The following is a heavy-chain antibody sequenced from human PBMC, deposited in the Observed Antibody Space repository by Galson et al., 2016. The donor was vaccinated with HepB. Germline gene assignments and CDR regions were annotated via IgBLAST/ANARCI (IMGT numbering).Heavy chain of an antibody. Sequence: SLRLSCAASAFTFRSYWMNWVRQAPGKGLEWVATIKHDGSVIYYTDAVKGRFTISRDNAKNSLFLRMSSLRPDDTAMYYCVRSITMIVVRDWYFDLWGRGTLVTVSS. CDR3: VRSITMIVVRDWYFDL. CDR1: AFTFRSYW. V-gene: IGHV3-7*01. D-gene: IGHD3-22*01. J-gene: IGHJ2*01. CDR2: IKHDGSVI.